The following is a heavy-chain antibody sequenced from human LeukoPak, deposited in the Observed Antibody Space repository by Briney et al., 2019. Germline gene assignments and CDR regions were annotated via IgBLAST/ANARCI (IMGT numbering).Heavy chain of an antibody. J-gene: IGHJ4*02. D-gene: IGHD2-15*01. CDR1: GFSVRTYW. CDR2: ISSDGTIT. CDR3: AKVARWPYYFDY. Sequence: GGSLRLSCAASGFSVRTYWMSWVRQAPGKGLVWLSRISSDGTITSYADAVKGRFTLSRDSAKNTLYLQMNSLRGGDTAVYYCAKVARWPYYFDYWGQGTLVTVSS. V-gene: IGHV3-74*01.